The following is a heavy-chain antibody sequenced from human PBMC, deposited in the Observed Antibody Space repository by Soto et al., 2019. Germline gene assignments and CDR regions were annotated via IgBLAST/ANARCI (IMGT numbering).Heavy chain of an antibody. CDR2: ISYDGNNE. CDR1: GFTFSSYA. V-gene: IGHV3-30-3*01. D-gene: IGHD1-26*01. CDR3: ATDLEVGATLFGFDP. J-gene: IGHJ5*02. Sequence: PGGSLRLSCAASGFTFSSYAMHWVRQAPGKGLEWVAVISYDGNNEYYADSVKGRFTISRDNSKNTLYLQMNSLRSEDTAVYYCATDLEVGATLFGFDPWGQGTLVTVSS.